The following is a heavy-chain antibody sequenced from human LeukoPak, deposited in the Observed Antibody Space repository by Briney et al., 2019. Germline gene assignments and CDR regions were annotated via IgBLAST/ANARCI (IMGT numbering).Heavy chain of an antibody. CDR3: AKDPRSSPCGGDCYSLFDY. V-gene: IGHV3-23*01. J-gene: IGHJ4*02. D-gene: IGHD2-21*01. Sequence: PGGSLRLSCAASGFTFSSYAMSWVRQAPGKGLEWVSGISDSGDSTYYADSVKGRFTISRDKSKNTLYLQMNSLRVEDTAVYYCAKDPRSSPCGGDCYSLFDYWGQGTLVTVSS. CDR2: ISDSGDST. CDR1: GFTFSSYA.